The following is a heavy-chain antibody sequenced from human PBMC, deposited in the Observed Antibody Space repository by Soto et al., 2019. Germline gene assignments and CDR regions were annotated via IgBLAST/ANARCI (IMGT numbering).Heavy chain of an antibody. CDR2: MYSSGTT. Sequence: PGGSLRLSCAVSGFSVSSNFMSWVRQAPGKGLEWVSVMYSSGTTHDADSVKGRLTISRDNSKNTVYLELNSLRVDDTAVYYCASSPRKDYNFAMDTWGQGTTVTVSS. CDR1: GFSVSSNF. V-gene: IGHV3-53*01. J-gene: IGHJ6*02. CDR3: ASSPRKDYNFAMDT.